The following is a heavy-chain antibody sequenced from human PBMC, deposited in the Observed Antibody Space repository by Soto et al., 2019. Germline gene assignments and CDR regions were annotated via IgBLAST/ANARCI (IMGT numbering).Heavy chain of an antibody. CDR1: GYTFTSYD. CDR3: ARVGGRSSSWYGAARSYYYGMDV. J-gene: IGHJ6*02. Sequence: QVQLVQSGAEVKKPGASVKVSCKASGYTFTSYDINWVRQATGQGLEWMGWMNPNSGNTGYAQKFQGRVTMTRNTSISTAYMELSSLRSEDTAVYYCARVGGRSSSWYGAARSYYYGMDVWGQGTTVTVSS. D-gene: IGHD6-13*01. V-gene: IGHV1-8*01. CDR2: MNPNSGNT.